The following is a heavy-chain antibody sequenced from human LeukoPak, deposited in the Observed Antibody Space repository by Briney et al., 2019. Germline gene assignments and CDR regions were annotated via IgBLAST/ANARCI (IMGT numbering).Heavy chain of an antibody. CDR3: AKDGFVPPPHTRRSGRPYYYDD. CDR2: ISGSGHRT. J-gene: IGHJ4*02. CDR1: GFTFSSYG. D-gene: IGHD3-10*01. Sequence: GGSLRLSCAASGFTFSSYGVSWVRQAPGKGLDWVSGISGSGHRTYYADSVKGRFTISRDNSKSTLYLQMNSLRAEDTAVYYCAKDGFVPPPHTRRSGRPYYYDDWGQGTLVTVSS. V-gene: IGHV3-23*01.